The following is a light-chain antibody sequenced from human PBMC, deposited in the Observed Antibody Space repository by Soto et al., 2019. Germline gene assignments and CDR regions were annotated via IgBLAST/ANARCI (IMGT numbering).Light chain of an antibody. CDR2: GSS. CDR1: QSVRSRY. J-gene: IGKJ1*01. V-gene: IGKV3-20*01. CDR3: QQYGTSPQT. Sequence: EIVLTQSPGTLSLSPGERATLSCRASQSVRSRYVAWYQQKPGQAPRLLIYGSSSRPPGIPDRVSGSGSGTEFTLSLSRLEPEDFAVYYCQQYGTSPQTFGQGNKVEIK.